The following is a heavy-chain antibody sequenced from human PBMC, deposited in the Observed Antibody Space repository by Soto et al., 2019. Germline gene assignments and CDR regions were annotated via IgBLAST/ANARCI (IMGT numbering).Heavy chain of an antibody. D-gene: IGHD3-9*01. Sequence: EVQLLESGGGLVQPGGSLRVSCAASGFTFSSYAMSWVRQAPGKGLEWVSAISGSGITTYYADSAKGRFTISRDNSKNTLYLQMSSLRAEDTAIYYCAKDGHFDWFGNWAQGTLVTVSS. CDR1: GFTFSSYA. V-gene: IGHV3-23*01. J-gene: IGHJ4*02. CDR3: AKDGHFDWFGN. CDR2: ISGSGITT.